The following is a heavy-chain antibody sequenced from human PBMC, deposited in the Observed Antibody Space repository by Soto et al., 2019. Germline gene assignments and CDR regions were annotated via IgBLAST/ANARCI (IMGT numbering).Heavy chain of an antibody. CDR3: SGDSPYSRVGFDP. D-gene: IGHD2-15*01. CDR2: SNPNSGGT. V-gene: IGHV1-2*02. Sequence: RASVKVSCKASGCTFTGWYMHGVRQPPGQGLERMGWSNPNSGGTNYAQNFQGMVTMTRGTSISTAYMELSMLRSDDTAVYYCSGDSPYSRVGFDPWGEGTRGTAS. J-gene: IGHJ5*02. CDR1: GCTFTGWY.